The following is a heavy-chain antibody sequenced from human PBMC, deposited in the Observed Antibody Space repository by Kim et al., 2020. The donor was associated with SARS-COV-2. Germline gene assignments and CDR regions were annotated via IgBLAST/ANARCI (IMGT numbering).Heavy chain of an antibody. CDR2: IKSKTDGGTT. CDR3: TTVPWIQLWSPSYYYGMDV. CDR1: GFTFSNAW. Sequence: GGSLRLSCAASGFTFSNAWMSWVRQAPGKGLEWVGRIKSKTDGGTTDYAAPVKGRFTISRDDSKNTLYLQMNSLKTEDTAVYYCTTVPWIQLWSPSYYYGMDVWGQGTTVTVSS. J-gene: IGHJ6*02. D-gene: IGHD5-18*01. V-gene: IGHV3-15*01.